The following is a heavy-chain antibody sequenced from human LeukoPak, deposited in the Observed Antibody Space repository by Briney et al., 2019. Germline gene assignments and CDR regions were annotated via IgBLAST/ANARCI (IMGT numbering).Heavy chain of an antibody. V-gene: IGHV3-30*02. CDR3: AKDRRESSSWLEG. CDR1: GFTFSSYG. D-gene: IGHD6-13*01. Sequence: GGSLRLSCAASGFTFSSYGMHWVRQAPGKGLEWVAFIRYDGSNKYYADSVKGRFTISRDNSKNTLYLQMNSLRAEDTAVYYCAKDRRESSSWLEGWGQGTLVTVSS. CDR2: IRYDGSNK. J-gene: IGHJ4*02.